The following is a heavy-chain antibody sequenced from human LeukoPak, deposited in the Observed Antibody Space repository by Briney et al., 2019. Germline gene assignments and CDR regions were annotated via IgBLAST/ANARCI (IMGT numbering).Heavy chain of an antibody. CDR1: GFTFSNYA. Sequence: GGSLRLSCAASGFTFSNYAMHWVRQAPGKGLEWVAVIWYDRGDKYYADAVKGRFTISRDDSKNTLYLQIKSLRAEDTAVYHCARDKWGNGWTGSIDNWGQGTLVTVSA. J-gene: IGHJ4*02. CDR3: ARDKWGNGWTGSIDN. D-gene: IGHD6-19*01. CDR2: IWYDRGDK. V-gene: IGHV3-33*01.